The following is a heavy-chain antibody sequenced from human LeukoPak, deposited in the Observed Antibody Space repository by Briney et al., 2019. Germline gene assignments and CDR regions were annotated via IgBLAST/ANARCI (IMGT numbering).Heavy chain of an antibody. V-gene: IGHV3-23*01. CDR2: ISVSGGDI. Sequence: GGSLRLSCVASGFTFINYAMSWVRQAPGKGLEWGATISVSGGDIYYADSVTGRFTLSRDNSKNTLYLQMNSLRAEDTAVYSCAKNLPLPLEMPTKSPFDYWGQGTLVTVSS. J-gene: IGHJ4*02. D-gene: IGHD5-24*01. CDR3: AKNLPLPLEMPTKSPFDY. CDR1: GFTFINYA.